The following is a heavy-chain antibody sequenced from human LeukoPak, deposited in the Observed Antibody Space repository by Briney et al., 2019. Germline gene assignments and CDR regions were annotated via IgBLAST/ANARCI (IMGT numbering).Heavy chain of an antibody. Sequence: GGSLRLSCAASGFTFSAFGMHWVRQAPGKGLEWVSYISSSSSTIYYADSVKGRFTISRDNAKNSLYLQMNSLRAGDTAVYYCARRHPVTQDAFDIWGQGTMVTVSS. V-gene: IGHV3-48*04. CDR3: ARRHPVTQDAFDI. CDR1: GFTFSAFG. D-gene: IGHD2-21*02. CDR2: ISSSSSTI. J-gene: IGHJ3*02.